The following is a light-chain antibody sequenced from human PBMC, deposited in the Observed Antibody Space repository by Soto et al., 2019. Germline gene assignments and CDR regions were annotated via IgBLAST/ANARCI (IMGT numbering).Light chain of an antibody. V-gene: IGKV3-15*01. CDR1: QTVTTN. J-gene: IGKJ4*01. Sequence: EVGMTQSPATLSVSPGERATLSCRASQTVTTNLAWYQQKPGPAPRLLIYGASTRATDIPARFSGSGSGTEFTLTISSLQSEDFAVYYCQQDEPWPPLTFGGGTKVEIK. CDR2: GAS. CDR3: QQDEPWPPLT.